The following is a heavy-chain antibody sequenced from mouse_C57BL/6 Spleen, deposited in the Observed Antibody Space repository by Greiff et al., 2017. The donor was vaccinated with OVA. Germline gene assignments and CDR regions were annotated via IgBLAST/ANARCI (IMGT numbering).Heavy chain of an antibody. V-gene: IGHV14-3*01. Sequence: VQLKQSVAELVRPGASVKLSCTASGFNIKNTYMHWVKQRPEQGLEWIGRIDPANGNTKYAPKFQGKATITADTSSNTAYLQLSSLTSEDTAIYYCASPMVTTDWYFDVWGTGTTVTVSS. CDR2: IDPANGNT. J-gene: IGHJ1*03. CDR3: ASPMVTTDWYFDV. D-gene: IGHD2-2*01. CDR1: GFNIKNTY.